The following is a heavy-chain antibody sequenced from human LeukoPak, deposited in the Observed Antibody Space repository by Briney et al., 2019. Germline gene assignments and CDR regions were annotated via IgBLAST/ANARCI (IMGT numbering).Heavy chain of an antibody. CDR1: GGSFSGYY. J-gene: IGHJ4*02. CDR2: INHRGST. V-gene: IGHV4-34*01. CDR3: ARGPFDGSGSYYKPRNFDY. D-gene: IGHD3-10*01. Sequence: SETLSLACAVYGGSFSGYYWSWIRHPAGKGLECIGEINHRGSTNYNPSLKSRVTISVDTSKNQFSLKLSSVTAADTAVYYCARGPFDGSGSYYKPRNFDYWGQGTLVTVSS.